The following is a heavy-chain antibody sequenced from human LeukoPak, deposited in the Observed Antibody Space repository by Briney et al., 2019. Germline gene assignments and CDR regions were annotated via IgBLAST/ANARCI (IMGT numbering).Heavy chain of an antibody. CDR3: ARDRGSSGYYSDY. CDR1: GFTFSSYG. J-gene: IGHJ4*01. D-gene: IGHD3-22*01. Sequence: GRSLRLSCAASGFTFSSYGMHWVRQAPGKGLEWVAIIWYDGSNKYYADSVKGRFTISRDNSKNTLYLQMNSLRAEDTAVYYCARDRGSSGYYSDYWGQEPWSPSPQ. CDR2: IWYDGSNK. V-gene: IGHV3-33*01.